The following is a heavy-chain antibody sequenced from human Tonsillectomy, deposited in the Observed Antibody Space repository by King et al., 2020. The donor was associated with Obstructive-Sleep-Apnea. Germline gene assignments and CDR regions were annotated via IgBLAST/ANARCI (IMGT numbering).Heavy chain of an antibody. CDR1: DGSVSSGSFY. V-gene: IGHV4-61*01. Sequence: VQLQESGPGLVKPSETLSLTCTVSDGSVSSGSFYWNWIRQPPGKGLEWIGYVYYSGNTNYNPSLKSRVTISVDTSKTQFSLNLTSVTAADTAVYYCAREWSFIAVTGTGGMDVWGQGTTVTVSS. J-gene: IGHJ6*02. D-gene: IGHD6-19*01. CDR3: AREWSFIAVTGTGGMDV. CDR2: VYYSGNT.